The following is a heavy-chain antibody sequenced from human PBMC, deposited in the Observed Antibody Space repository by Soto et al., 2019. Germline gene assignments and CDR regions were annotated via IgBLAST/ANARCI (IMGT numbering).Heavy chain of an antibody. D-gene: IGHD3-3*01. CDR3: AKDRAGDIYVAARSGLDY. V-gene: IGHV3-30*18. Sequence: GSLRLSCAASGFTFFSYGMHWVRQAPGKGLEWVAVISYDGSNKYYGDSVKGRFTISRDNSKNTLCLQMNSLRADDTAVYYCAKDRAGDIYVAARSGLDYWGQGTLVTVSS. CDR2: ISYDGSNK. CDR1: GFTFFSYG. J-gene: IGHJ4*02.